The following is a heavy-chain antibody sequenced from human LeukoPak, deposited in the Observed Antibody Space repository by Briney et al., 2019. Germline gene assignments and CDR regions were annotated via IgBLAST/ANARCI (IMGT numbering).Heavy chain of an antibody. V-gene: IGHV3-13*01. CDR3: ARAKSTESWDDAFDI. CDR2: IGTAGDT. Sequence: GGSLRLSCAASGFTFSSYDMQWVRQATGKGLEWVSDIGTAGDTYYPGSVKGRFTISRENAKNALYLQMNSLRAGDTAVYYCARAKSTESWDDAFDIWGQGTMVTVSS. D-gene: IGHD6-13*01. J-gene: IGHJ3*02. CDR1: GFTFSSYD.